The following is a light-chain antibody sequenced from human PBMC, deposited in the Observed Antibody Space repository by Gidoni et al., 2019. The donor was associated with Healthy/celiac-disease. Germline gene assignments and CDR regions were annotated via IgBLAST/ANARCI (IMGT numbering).Light chain of an antibody. CDR2: GAS. J-gene: IGKJ3*01. V-gene: IGKV3-15*01. CDR1: QIVSSN. Sequence: EIVMTQSPATLSVSPGERATLSCRASQIVSSNLAWYQQKPGQAPRLLIYGASTRATGIPARFSGSGSGTEFTLTISSLQSEDFAVYYCQQYNNWLLFTFGPGTKVDIK. CDR3: QQYNNWLLFT.